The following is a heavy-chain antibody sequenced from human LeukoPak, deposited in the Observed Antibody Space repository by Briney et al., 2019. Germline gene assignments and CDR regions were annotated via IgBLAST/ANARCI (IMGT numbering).Heavy chain of an antibody. CDR3: ARLDREGYYFPYYFDY. V-gene: IGHV3-66*01. D-gene: IGHD5-24*01. CDR1: GFTVTSNY. Sequence: GGSLRLSCTVSGFTVTSNYMTWVRQAPGKGLEWVSVIYTDGKTYYADSVKGRFSISRDNSKNTLFLQMKSLRAEDTAVYFCARLDREGYYFPYYFDYWGQGTRVSVSS. CDR2: IYTDGKT. J-gene: IGHJ4*02.